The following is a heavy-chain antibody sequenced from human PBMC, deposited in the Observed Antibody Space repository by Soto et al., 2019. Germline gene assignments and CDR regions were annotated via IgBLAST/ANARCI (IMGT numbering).Heavy chain of an antibody. CDR2: IKNDGSEK. CDR3: VTGYHSDY. J-gene: IGHJ4*02. D-gene: IGHD5-18*01. CDR1: GISTRSYW. V-gene: IGHV3-7*03. Sequence: TGGSLRLSCAASGISTRSYWMGWVRQAPGRGLEWVASIKNDGSEKYYMDSLKGRFTISRDNALNSLYLQMNSLRAEDTAVYFCVTGYHSDYWGQGTLVTVSS.